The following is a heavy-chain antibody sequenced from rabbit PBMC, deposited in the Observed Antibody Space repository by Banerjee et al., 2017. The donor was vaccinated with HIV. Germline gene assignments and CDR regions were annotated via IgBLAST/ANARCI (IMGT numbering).Heavy chain of an antibody. Sequence: QEQLVESGGGLVQPEGSLTLTCTASGLSFSNNYYMCWVRQAPGKGLEAPGKGLQWIACIYTTNSGSTYYASWAKGRFTISKTSSTTVTLQMTSLTAADTATYFCARNAGYANGGNGYFKLWGQGTLVTVS. CDR2: IYTTNSGST. V-gene: IGHV1S45*01. CDR1: GLSFSNNYY. D-gene: IGHD6-1*01. CDR3: ARNAGYANGGNGYFKL. J-gene: IGHJ4*01.